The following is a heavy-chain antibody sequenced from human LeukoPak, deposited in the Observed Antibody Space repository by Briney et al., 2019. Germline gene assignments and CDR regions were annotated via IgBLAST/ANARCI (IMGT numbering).Heavy chain of an antibody. CDR2: ISSRSSTI. CDR1: GFTVSSNY. Sequence: PGGSLRLSCAASGFTVSSNYMNWVRQVPGKGLEWISYISSRSSTIYYADSVKGRFTISRDNAQNSLHLQMNSLRDEDTAVYYCARDVDTGLVTPPLDYWGQGTLVTVSS. J-gene: IGHJ4*02. CDR3: ARDVDTGLVTPPLDY. D-gene: IGHD5-18*01. V-gene: IGHV3-48*02.